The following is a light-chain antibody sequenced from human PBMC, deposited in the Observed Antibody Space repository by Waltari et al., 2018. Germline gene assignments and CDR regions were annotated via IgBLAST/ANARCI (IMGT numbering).Light chain of an antibody. V-gene: IGKV1-33*01. CDR3: QQSYGTPPT. Sequence: DIQMTQSPSSLSASVGDRVTITCQASQDISNYLNWYQQKPGKAPKLLIYDASNLETGVPSRFSGSGSGTDFTFTISSLQPEDFATYYCQQSYGTPPTFGQGTKVEIK. J-gene: IGKJ1*01. CDR1: QDISNY. CDR2: DAS.